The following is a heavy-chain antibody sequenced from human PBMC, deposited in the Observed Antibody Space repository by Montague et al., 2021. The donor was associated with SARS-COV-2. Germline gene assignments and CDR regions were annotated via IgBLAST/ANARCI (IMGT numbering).Heavy chain of an antibody. CDR2: IYYSGST. J-gene: IGHJ5*02. D-gene: IGHD2-2*01. V-gene: IGHV4-39*01. CDR3: ARGWEVVVPAAMARLDP. CDR1: GGSISSSSYY. Sequence: SETLSLTCTVSGGSISSSSYYWGWNRQPPGKGLEWIGSIYYSGSTYYNPSLKSRVTISADTSKNQFSLKPSSVTAADTAVYYCARGWEVVVPAAMARLDPWGQGTLVTVSS.